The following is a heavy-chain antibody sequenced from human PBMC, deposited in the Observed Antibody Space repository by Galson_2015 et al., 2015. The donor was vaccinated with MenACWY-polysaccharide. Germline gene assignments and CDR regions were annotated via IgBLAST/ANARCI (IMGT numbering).Heavy chain of an antibody. V-gene: IGHV1-8*01. CDR1: GYTFTSYD. J-gene: IGHJ6*02. D-gene: IGHD3-3*01. CDR2: MNPKSGNT. Sequence: SVKVSCKASGYTFTSYDVIWVRQATGQGLEWMGWMNPKSGNTGYLQKFQGRVIMTRNTSTTTAYMDLSSLRSEDTAVYYCARRQYYDFWSGRGGGLDVWGQGTTITVSS. CDR3: ARRQYYDFWSGRGGGLDV.